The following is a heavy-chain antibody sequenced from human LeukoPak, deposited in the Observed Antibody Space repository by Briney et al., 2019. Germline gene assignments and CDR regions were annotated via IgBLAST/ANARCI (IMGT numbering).Heavy chain of an antibody. Sequence: ASVKVSCKASGYTFTSYDINWVRQATGQGLKWMGWMNPNSGNTGYAQKFQGRVTMTRNTSISTAYMELSSLRSEDTAVYYCARSPFDWLFHYYMDVWGKGTTVTISS. CDR1: GYTFTSYD. CDR3: ARSPFDWLFHYYMDV. V-gene: IGHV1-8*01. J-gene: IGHJ6*03. D-gene: IGHD3-9*01. CDR2: MNPNSGNT.